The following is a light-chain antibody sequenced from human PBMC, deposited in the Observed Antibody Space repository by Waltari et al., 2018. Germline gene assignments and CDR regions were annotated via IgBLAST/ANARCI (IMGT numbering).Light chain of an antibody. CDR1: TSDVGSYTL. Sequence: QSALTQPASVSGSPGQSITISCTGTTSDVGSYTLVSWYQHHPGKAPKLIIFEVSERPSGVSNRYSGSKSGNTASLTSTGLQAEDEADYHSCSYAGNSIYVFETGTRVTVL. J-gene: IGLJ1*01. V-gene: IGLV2-23*02. CDR2: EVS. CDR3: CSYAGNSIYV.